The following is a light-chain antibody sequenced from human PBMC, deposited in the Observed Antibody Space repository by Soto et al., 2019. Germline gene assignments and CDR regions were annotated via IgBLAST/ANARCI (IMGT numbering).Light chain of an antibody. CDR2: QVS. Sequence: QSALTQPRSVSGSPGQSVTISCTGTSGDVGYYNYVSWFQQHPGKAPKLIISQVSYRPSGISSRFSGSKSGNTASLTISGLQTEDEADYYCSSWTSFSTLVFGGGTKLTVL. J-gene: IGLJ2*01. CDR1: SGDVGYYNY. V-gene: IGLV2-14*01. CDR3: SSWTSFSTLV.